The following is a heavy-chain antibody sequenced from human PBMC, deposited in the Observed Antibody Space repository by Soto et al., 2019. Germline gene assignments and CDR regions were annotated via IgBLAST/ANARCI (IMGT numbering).Heavy chain of an antibody. D-gene: IGHD2-15*01. J-gene: IGHJ4*02. CDR1: GFTFSSYA. CDR2: ISSSGGST. V-gene: IGHV3-23*01. CDR3: AKVKQSVVY. Sequence: EVQVLESGGGLGQPGGSLRLSCAASGFTFSSYAMSWVRQAPGKGLEWVSTISSSGGSTYYADSVKGRFTISRDNSKNTMYLQMNSLRGEDTAIYYCAKVKQSVVYWGQGTLVIVSS.